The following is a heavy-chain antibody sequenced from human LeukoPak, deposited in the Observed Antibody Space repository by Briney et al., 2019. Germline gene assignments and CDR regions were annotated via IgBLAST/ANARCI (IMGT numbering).Heavy chain of an antibody. CDR1: GYSISSGYY. D-gene: IGHD4-17*01. Sequence: PSETLSLTCAVSGYSISSGYYWGWIRQPPGKGLEWIGSIYHSGSTYYNPSLKSRVTISVDTSKNQFSLKLSSVTAADTAVYYCARHDGYGDYIGYWGQGTLVTVSS. CDR2: IYHSGST. CDR3: ARHDGYGDYIGY. V-gene: IGHV4-38-2*01. J-gene: IGHJ4*02.